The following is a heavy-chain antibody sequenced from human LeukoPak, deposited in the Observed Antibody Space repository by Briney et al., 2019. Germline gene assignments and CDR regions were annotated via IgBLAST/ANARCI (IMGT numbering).Heavy chain of an antibody. V-gene: IGHV4-59*01. Sequence: SETLSLTCPVSGGSITSFYWSWIRQPPGKGLEWIGYIYYSGSTNYNPSLKSRVTISVDTSKNQFSLNLSSVTAADTAVYYCARRGRAQGPLSLWGQGTMVTVSS. CDR3: ARRGRAQGPLSL. CDR2: IYYSGST. J-gene: IGHJ3*01. D-gene: IGHD2-15*01. CDR1: GGSITSFY.